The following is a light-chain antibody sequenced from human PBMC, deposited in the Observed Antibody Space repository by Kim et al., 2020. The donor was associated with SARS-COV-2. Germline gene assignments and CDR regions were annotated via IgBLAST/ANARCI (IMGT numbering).Light chain of an antibody. CDR1: QSFSSSY. Sequence: LSPGERATLSCGASQSFSSSYLAWYQQKPGLAPRLLIYDASSRATGIPDRFSGSGSGTDFTLTISRLEPEDVAVYYCQQYGSSPQTFGQGTKLEI. CDR3: QQYGSSPQT. CDR2: DAS. V-gene: IGKV3D-20*01. J-gene: IGKJ2*01.